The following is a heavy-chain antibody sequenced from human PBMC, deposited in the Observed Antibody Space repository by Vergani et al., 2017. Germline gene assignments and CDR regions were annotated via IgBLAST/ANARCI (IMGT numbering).Heavy chain of an antibody. Sequence: QVQLVQSGAEVKKPGASVKVSCKASGYTFTGHYLHLMRQAPGQGLEWMGWIDPNNGDTKYAQKFQGRVTMTRDTSISTAYMELSRLRSDDTAVYYCERGVREGGGNTNIDDWGQGTLVTVSS. CDR1: GYTFTGHY. CDR3: ERGVREGGGNTNIDD. D-gene: IGHD4-23*01. J-gene: IGHJ4*02. CDR2: IDPNNGDT. V-gene: IGHV1-2*02.